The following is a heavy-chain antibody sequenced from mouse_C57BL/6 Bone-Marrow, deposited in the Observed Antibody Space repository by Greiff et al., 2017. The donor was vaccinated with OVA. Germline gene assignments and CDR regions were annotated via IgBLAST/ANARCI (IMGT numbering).Heavy chain of an antibody. V-gene: IGHV5-17*01. CDR2: ISSGSSTI. CDR3: ARHYYGSSYAMDY. CDR1: GFTFSDYG. D-gene: IGHD1-1*01. Sequence: EVKLVESGGGLVKPGGSLKLSCAASGFTFSDYGMHWVRQAPEKGLEWVAYISSGSSTIYYADTVKGRFTISRDNAKNTLFLQMTSLRSEDTAMYYCARHYYGSSYAMDYWGQGTSVTVSS. J-gene: IGHJ4*01.